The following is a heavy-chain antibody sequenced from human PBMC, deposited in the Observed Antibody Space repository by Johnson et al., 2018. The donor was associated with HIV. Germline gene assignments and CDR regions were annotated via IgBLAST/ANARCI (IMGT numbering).Heavy chain of an antibody. CDR2: INWNGGSSI. CDR3: AKVKYYDILTGDPGAFDI. D-gene: IGHD3-9*01. CDR1: GFTFDDYG. Sequence: VQLVESGGGVVRPGESLRLSCAASGFTFDDYGMSWVRQAPGKGLAWVSGINWNGGSSIYYADSVRGRFTVSRDNAKNSLFLQLNRLRAGDTAVYYCAKVKYYDILTGDPGAFDIWGQGTMVTVS. V-gene: IGHV3-20*04. J-gene: IGHJ3*02.